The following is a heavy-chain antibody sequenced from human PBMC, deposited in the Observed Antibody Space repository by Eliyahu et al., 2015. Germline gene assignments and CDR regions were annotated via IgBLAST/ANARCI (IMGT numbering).Heavy chain of an antibody. Sequence: EVQLVESGGGLVQPGGSLRLSCAASGFTFSSYEXNWVRQAPGKGLEWVSYISSSGSTIYYADSVKGRFTISRDNAKNSLYLQMNSLRAEDTAVYYCARDLYYDFWSGYRDYGMDVWGQGTTVTVSS. CDR1: GFTFSSYE. V-gene: IGHV3-48*03. CDR2: ISSSGSTI. CDR3: ARDLYYDFWSGYRDYGMDV. J-gene: IGHJ6*02. D-gene: IGHD3-3*01.